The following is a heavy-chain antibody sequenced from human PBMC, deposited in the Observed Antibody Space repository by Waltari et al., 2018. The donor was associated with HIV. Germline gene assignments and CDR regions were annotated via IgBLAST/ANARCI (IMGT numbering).Heavy chain of an antibody. V-gene: IGHV3-23*01. D-gene: IGHD1-1*01. CDR2: IRSIGDTT. J-gene: IGHJ3*02. Sequence: EVQLLESGGGLVQPGGSLRLSCATSGFIFSNYALSWVRKAPGEGLEWVSTIRSIGDTTYYADSVEGRFTTTRANSKDTLYLQMNSLRPEDTAVYYCAKVATAWNELDPFDIWGQGTVVTVSS. CDR3: AKVATAWNELDPFDI. CDR1: GFIFSNYA.